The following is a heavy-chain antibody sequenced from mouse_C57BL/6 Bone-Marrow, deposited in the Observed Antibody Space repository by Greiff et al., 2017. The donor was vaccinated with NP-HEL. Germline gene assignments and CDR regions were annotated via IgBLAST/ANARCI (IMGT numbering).Heavy chain of an antibody. Sequence: EVKLVESGGGLVKPGGSLKLSCAASGFTFSDYGMHWVRQAPEKGLEWVAYISSGSSTLYFADTVTGRFPISRVNAKNTLFLQMISLRSEETAMYYGARRYRGLYYYAMDYWGQGTSVTVAS. V-gene: IGHV5-17*01. J-gene: IGHJ4*01. CDR1: GFTFSDYG. CDR2: ISSGSSTL. CDR3: ARRYRGLYYYAMDY. D-gene: IGHD2-12*01.